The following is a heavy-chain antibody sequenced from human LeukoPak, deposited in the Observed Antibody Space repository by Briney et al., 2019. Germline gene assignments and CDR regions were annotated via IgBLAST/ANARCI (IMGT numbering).Heavy chain of an antibody. Sequence: ASVKVSCKVSGYTLTELSMHWVRQAPGKGLEWMGGFDPEDGETIYAQKFQGRVAMTEDTSTDTAYMELSSLRSEDTAVYYCATGVVRGALNDYWGQGTLVTVSS. CDR3: ATGVVRGALNDY. CDR1: GYTLTELS. CDR2: FDPEDGET. J-gene: IGHJ4*02. D-gene: IGHD3-10*01. V-gene: IGHV1-24*01.